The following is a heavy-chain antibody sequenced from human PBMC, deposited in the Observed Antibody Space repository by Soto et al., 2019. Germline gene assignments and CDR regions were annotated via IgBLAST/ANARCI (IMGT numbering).Heavy chain of an antibody. CDR2: ISAYNGNT. Sequence: ASVKVSCKASGYTFTSYGISWVRQAPGQGLEWMGWISAYNGNTNYAQKLQGRVTMTTDTSTSTAYMELRSLRSDDTAVYYCARDQLWFGKNNCFDPWGQGTLVTVSS. CDR1: GYTFTSYG. D-gene: IGHD3-10*01. V-gene: IGHV1-18*01. J-gene: IGHJ5*02. CDR3: ARDQLWFGKNNCFDP.